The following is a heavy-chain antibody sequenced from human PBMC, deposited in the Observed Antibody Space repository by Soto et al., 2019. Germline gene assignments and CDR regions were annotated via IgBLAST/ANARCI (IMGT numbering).Heavy chain of an antibody. CDR1: GLTYSNAW. CDR3: TTGRLWFGELSYYYYMDV. CDR2: IKSKTDGGTT. Sequence: AGSLRLSFAASGLTYSNAWMRWVRKAPGKGLEWVGRIKSKTDGGTTDYAAPVKGRFTISRDDSKNTLYLQMNSLKTEDTAVYYCTTGRLWFGELSYYYYMDVWGKGTTVTVSS. V-gene: IGHV3-15*01. J-gene: IGHJ6*03. D-gene: IGHD3-10*01.